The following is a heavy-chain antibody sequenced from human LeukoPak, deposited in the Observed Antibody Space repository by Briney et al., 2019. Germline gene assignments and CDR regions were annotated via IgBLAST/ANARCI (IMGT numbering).Heavy chain of an antibody. D-gene: IGHD3-3*01. CDR1: GGSISSSSYY. V-gene: IGHV4-39*07. CDR2: IYYSGST. J-gene: IGHJ3*02. Sequence: SQTLSLTCTVSGGSISSSSYYWGWIRQPPGKGLEWIGSIYYSGSTYYNPSLKSRVTISVDTSKNQFSLKLSSVTAADTAVYYCARTITIGPVDAFDIWGQGTMVTVSS. CDR3: ARTITIGPVDAFDI.